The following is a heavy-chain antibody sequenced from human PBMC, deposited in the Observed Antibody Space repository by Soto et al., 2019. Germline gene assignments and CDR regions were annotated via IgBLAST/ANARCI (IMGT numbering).Heavy chain of an antibody. D-gene: IGHD3-9*01. V-gene: IGHV3-21*01. CDR1: GFTFSSYS. CDR3: ASNGNYDILTGPNSNWFDP. CDR2: ISSSTSYI. J-gene: IGHJ5*02. Sequence: NPGGSLRLSCAASGFTFSSYSMNWVRQAPGKGLEWVSSISSSTSYIYYADSVKGRFTISRDNAKNSLYLQMNSLRVEDTALYYCASNGNYDILTGPNSNWFDPWGQGTLVTVSS.